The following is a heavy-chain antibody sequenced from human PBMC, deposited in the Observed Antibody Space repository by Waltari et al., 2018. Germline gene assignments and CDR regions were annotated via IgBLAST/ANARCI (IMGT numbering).Heavy chain of an antibody. CDR3: ARQTSKYSWGWFDP. CDR1: GFSPSTSGVG. CDR2: IYWDDDK. J-gene: IGHJ5*02. Sequence: QITLKESGPTLVKPTQTLTLTCTFSGFSPSTSGVGVGWIRQPPGKALEGLAPIYWDDDKRTSPSLKSRLTITKDTSKTQVVLTMTNMDPVDTATYYCARQTSKYSWGWFDPWGQGTLVTVSS. D-gene: IGHD5-18*01. V-gene: IGHV2-5*02.